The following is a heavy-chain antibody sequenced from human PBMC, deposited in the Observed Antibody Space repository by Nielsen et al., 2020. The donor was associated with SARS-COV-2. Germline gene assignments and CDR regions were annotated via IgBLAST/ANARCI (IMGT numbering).Heavy chain of an antibody. Sequence: GGSLRLSCVASGFSFNTYSMNGVRQAPGKGLEWVSFISGGSATIYYADSVKGRFTISRDYVKNSLYLQLSSLSAEDTAVYYCARSPFHRSSWYGMDVWGQGTTVTVSS. J-gene: IGHJ6*02. CDR2: ISGGSATI. D-gene: IGHD6-13*01. V-gene: IGHV3-48*01. CDR3: ARSPFHRSSWYGMDV. CDR1: GFSFNTYS.